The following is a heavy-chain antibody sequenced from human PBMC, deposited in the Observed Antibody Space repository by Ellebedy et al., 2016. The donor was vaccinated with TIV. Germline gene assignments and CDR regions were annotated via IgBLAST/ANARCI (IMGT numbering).Heavy chain of an antibody. J-gene: IGHJ6*02. CDR1: GYTFIDYG. D-gene: IGHD3-10*01. CDR3: ARYSGSGTYYRNGMDV. Sequence: AASVKVSCKSSGYTFIDYGISWVRQAPGQGLDWMGWVSAYSGNTNYADNLQGRVTMTTDTSTDTADMELRSLRSDDTAVYYCARYSGSGTYYRNGMDVWGQGTTVTVSS. V-gene: IGHV1-18*01. CDR2: VSAYSGNT.